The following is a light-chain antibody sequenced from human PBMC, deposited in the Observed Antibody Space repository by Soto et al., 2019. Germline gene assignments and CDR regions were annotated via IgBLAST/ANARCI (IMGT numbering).Light chain of an antibody. J-gene: IGKJ4*01. CDR2: DES. CDR3: QQRSNWPLT. CDR1: QSVNSY. V-gene: IGKV3-11*01. Sequence: EIVLTQSQATLSLSPGERATRACRASQSVNSYLAWYQQKPGQAPRLLMYDESNRATGIPARFSGSGSGTDFTLTIRSLEPEDFAVYYCQQRSNWPLTFGGGTKVEIK.